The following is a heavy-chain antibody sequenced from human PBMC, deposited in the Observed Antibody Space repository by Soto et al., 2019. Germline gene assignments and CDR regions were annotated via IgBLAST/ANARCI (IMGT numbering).Heavy chain of an antibody. CDR1: GFTFSSYG. J-gene: IGHJ6*02. CDR2: IWYDGSNK. Sequence: GGSLRLSCAASGFTFSSYGMHWVRQAPGKGLEWVAVIWYDGSNKYHADSVKGRFTISRDNSKNTLYLQMNSLRAEDTAVYYCARDQHRYSGSYGYYYGMDVWGQGTTVTVSS. V-gene: IGHV3-33*01. CDR3: ARDQHRYSGSYGYYYGMDV. D-gene: IGHD1-26*01.